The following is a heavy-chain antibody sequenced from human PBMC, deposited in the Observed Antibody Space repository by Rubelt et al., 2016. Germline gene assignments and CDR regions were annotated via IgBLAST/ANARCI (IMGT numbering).Heavy chain of an antibody. D-gene: IGHD5-18*01. CDR2: INTNTGNP. CDR3: ARVWAGFSYGLFDF. Sequence: QVQLVQSASELRKPGASVKVSCKASGYPFTNYIMNWVRQAPGQGLEWMGWINTNTGNPAYAQAVTGRCVFSLDTAVSTAYLQISRLKTEDTAVYYCARVWAGFSYGLFDFWGQGTLVTVSS. J-gene: IGHJ4*02. CDR1: GYPFTNYI. V-gene: IGHV7-4-1*02.